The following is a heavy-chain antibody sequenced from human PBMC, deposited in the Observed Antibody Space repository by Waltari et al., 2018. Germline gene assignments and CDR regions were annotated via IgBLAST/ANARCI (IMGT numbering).Heavy chain of an antibody. CDR3: ARLALGYCTSPRCRQNES. CDR1: DYSIGSGYY. Sequence: QVQLQESGPALVRPSETLSLTCVVSDYSIGSGYYWGWIRQAPGKGLEWVANIYHEGHTYYNPSLKTRVAISMDTSENQFSLQLRSVTATDTAMYYCARLALGYCTSPRCRQNESWGQGILVTVSS. CDR2: IYHEGHT. J-gene: IGHJ5*02. V-gene: IGHV4-38-2*01. D-gene: IGHD2-2*01.